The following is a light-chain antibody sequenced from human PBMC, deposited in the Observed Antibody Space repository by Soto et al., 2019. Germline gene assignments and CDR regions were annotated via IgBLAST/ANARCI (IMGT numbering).Light chain of an antibody. V-gene: IGLV2-14*01. J-gene: IGLJ1*01. CDR1: SGDIGDYTY. CDR2: DVS. CDR3: CSYTRSATLI. Sequence: QRGPTHPAPGSGSPGQSNTILFVGTSGDIGDYTYVSWYPQHPGKVPKVIIYDVSNRPSGVSYRFSGTKSGNTASLTVSGLQAEDEADYYCCSYTRSATLIFGTGTKVTVL.